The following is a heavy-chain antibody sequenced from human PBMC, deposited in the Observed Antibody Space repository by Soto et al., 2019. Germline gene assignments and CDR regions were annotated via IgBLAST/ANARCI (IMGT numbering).Heavy chain of an antibody. CDR1: GGSITSGNSYS. Sequence: SETLSLTCAVSGGSITSGNSYSWSWIRQPPGKGLEWFGSISHTGSTSYNPSLKSRLTMSVDKSKNQFSLRLSSVTAADMAVYYCARAVAPYFGTWFDPWGQGILVTVSS. CDR3: ARAVAPYFGTWFDP. D-gene: IGHD3-10*01. J-gene: IGHJ5*02. CDR2: ISHTGST. V-gene: IGHV4-30-2*01.